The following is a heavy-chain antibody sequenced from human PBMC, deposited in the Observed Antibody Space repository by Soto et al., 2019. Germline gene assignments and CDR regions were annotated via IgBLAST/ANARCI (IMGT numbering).Heavy chain of an antibody. Sequence: EVQLVESGGGLVQPGGSLRLSCAASGFTFSSNSMNWVRQAPGKGLEWVSYISGSSTIYYADSVKGRFTISRDNAKNSLYLQMNRLRAEDTAVYYCARATLSRFDYWGQGTLVTVSS. CDR3: ARATLSRFDY. J-gene: IGHJ4*02. D-gene: IGHD5-12*01. CDR2: ISGSSTI. V-gene: IGHV3-48*01. CDR1: GFTFSSNS.